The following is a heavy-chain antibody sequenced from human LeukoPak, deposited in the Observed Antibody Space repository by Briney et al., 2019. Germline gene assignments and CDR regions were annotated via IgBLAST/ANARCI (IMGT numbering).Heavy chain of an antibody. Sequence: GGSLRLSCAASGFTFSSYAMHWVRQAPGKGLEWVAVISYDGSNKYYADSVKGRFTISRDNSKNTPYLQMNSLRAEDTAVYYCARVRSSGWYVRDDAFDIWGQGTMVTVSS. CDR3: ARVRSSGWYVRDDAFDI. V-gene: IGHV3-30*04. J-gene: IGHJ3*02. CDR1: GFTFSSYA. D-gene: IGHD6-19*01. CDR2: ISYDGSNK.